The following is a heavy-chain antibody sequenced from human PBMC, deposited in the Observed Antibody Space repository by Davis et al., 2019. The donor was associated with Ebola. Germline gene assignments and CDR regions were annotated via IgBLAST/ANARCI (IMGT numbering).Heavy chain of an antibody. Sequence: ASVKVSCKASGYTFTSYDINWVRQATGQGLEWMGWMNPNSGNTGYAQKFQGRVTMTRNTSISTAYMELTSLRSEDTAVYYCARVGGSGSYYYYYGMDVWGQGTTVTVSS. CDR3: ARVGGSGSYYYYYGMDV. CDR2: MNPNSGNT. J-gene: IGHJ6*02. CDR1: GYTFTSYD. V-gene: IGHV1-8*01. D-gene: IGHD3-10*01.